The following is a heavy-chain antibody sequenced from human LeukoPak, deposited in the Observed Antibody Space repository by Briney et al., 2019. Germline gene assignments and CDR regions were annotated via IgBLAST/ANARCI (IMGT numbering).Heavy chain of an antibody. V-gene: IGHV3-30*18. J-gene: IGHJ6*04. CDR1: GFTFSSYG. CDR3: AKDRSMVRGVPPGGMDV. D-gene: IGHD3-10*01. Sequence: PGRSLRLSCAASGFTFSSYGMHWVRQALGKGLEWVAVISYDGSNKYYADSVKGRFTISRDNSKNTLYLQMNSLRAEDTAVYYCAKDRSMVRGVPPGGMDVWGKGTTVTVSS. CDR2: ISYDGSNK.